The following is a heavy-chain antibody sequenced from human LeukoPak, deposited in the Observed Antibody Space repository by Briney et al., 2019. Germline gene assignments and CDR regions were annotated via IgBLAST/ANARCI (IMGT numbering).Heavy chain of an antibody. V-gene: IGHV4-34*01. Sequence: PSETLSLTCAVYGGSFSGYYWSWIRQPPGKGLEWIGEINHSGSTNYNPSLKSRVTISVDTSKNQFSLKLSSVTAADTAVYYCARTGRYYDYVRGSYRPYYFDYWGQGTLVTVSS. CDR1: GGSFSGYY. CDR3: ARTGRYYDYVRGSYRPYYFDY. CDR2: INHSGST. J-gene: IGHJ4*02. D-gene: IGHD3-16*02.